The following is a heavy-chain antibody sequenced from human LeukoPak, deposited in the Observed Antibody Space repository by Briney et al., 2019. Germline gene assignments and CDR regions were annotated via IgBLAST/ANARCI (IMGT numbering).Heavy chain of an antibody. J-gene: IGHJ3*02. Sequence: GGSLRLSCAASGFTFSSYAMHWVRQAPGKGLEWVAVISYDGSNKYYADSVKGRFTISRDNSKNTLYLQMNSLRAEDTAVYYCARGKAARLHDAFDIWGQGTMVTVSS. CDR3: ARGKAARLHDAFDI. CDR2: ISYDGSNK. V-gene: IGHV3-30-3*01. D-gene: IGHD6-6*01. CDR1: GFTFSSYA.